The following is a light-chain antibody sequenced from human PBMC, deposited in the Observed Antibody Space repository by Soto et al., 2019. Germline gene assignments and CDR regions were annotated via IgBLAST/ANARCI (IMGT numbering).Light chain of an antibody. J-gene: IGLJ1*01. V-gene: IGLV2-14*01. CDR1: SSDVGGYNY. CDR3: NSYTSSSTTHYG. Sequence: QSALTQPASVSGSPGQSITISCTGTSSDVGGYNYVSWYQQHPGKAPKLMIYDVSNRPSGVSNRFSGFKSGNTDSLTISRLQAEDEVDYYCNSYTSSSTTHYGFVTGTKLTVL. CDR2: DVS.